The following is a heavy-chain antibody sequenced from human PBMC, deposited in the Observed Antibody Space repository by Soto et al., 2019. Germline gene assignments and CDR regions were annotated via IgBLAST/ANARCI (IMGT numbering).Heavy chain of an antibody. CDR1: GGTFSSYA. Sequence: SVKVSCKASGGTFSSYAISWVRQAPGQGLEWMGGIIPIFGTANYAQKFQGRVTITADESTSTAYMELSSLRSEDTAVYYCARDLPDYYGSGRYYGHYGMDVWGQGTTVTVSS. V-gene: IGHV1-69*13. CDR3: ARDLPDYYGSGRYYGHYGMDV. CDR2: IIPIFGTA. J-gene: IGHJ6*02. D-gene: IGHD3-10*01.